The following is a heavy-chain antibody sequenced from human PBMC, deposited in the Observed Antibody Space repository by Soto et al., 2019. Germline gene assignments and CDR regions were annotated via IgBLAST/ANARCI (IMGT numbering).Heavy chain of an antibody. Sequence: GPTLVNPTQTLTLTCTFSGFSLSTSGMCVSWIRQPPGKALEWLARIDWDDDKYYSTSLKTRLTISKDTSKDQVVLTMTNMDPVDTATYYCARIRGYSYYGMDVWGRGTTVTVSS. D-gene: IGHD2-15*01. CDR1: GFSLSTSGMC. CDR3: ARIRGYSYYGMDV. J-gene: IGHJ6*02. V-gene: IGHV2-70*11. CDR2: IDWDDDK.